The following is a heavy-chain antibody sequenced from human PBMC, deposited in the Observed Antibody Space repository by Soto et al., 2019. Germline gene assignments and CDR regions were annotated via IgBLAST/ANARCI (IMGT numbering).Heavy chain of an antibody. CDR1: GYTFTSYG. CDR2: ISAYNGNT. Sequence: QVQLVQSGAEVKKPGASVKVSCKASGYTFTSYGISWVRQAPGQGLEWMGWISAYNGNTNYAQKLQGRVTMTTDTTTXXAXMXXGSLRSDDTAVYYCARDRRDYYGSGSYYYYDGMDVWGQGTTVTVSS. CDR3: ARDRRDYYGSGSYYYYDGMDV. J-gene: IGHJ6*02. D-gene: IGHD3-10*01. V-gene: IGHV1-18*01.